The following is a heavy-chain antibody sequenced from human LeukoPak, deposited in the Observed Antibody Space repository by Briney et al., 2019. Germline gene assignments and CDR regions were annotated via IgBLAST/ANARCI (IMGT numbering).Heavy chain of an antibody. D-gene: IGHD3/OR15-3a*01. Sequence: GGSLRLSCAASGFTFSSYAMHWVRQAPGKGLEWVAVISYDGSNKYYADSVKGRFTISRDNSKNTLYLQMNSVRAEDTAVYYCGRVSWDWANYPFDVWGQGTKVTVSS. V-gene: IGHV3-30-3*01. CDR3: GRVSWDWANYPFDV. CDR1: GFTFSSYA. CDR2: ISYDGSNK. J-gene: IGHJ3*01.